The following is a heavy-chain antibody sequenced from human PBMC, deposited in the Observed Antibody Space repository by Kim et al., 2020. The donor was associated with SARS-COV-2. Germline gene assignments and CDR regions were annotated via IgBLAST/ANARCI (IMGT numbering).Heavy chain of an antibody. Sequence: GGSLRLSCAASGFTFSSYWMSWVRQAPGKGLEWVANIKQDGSEKYYVDSVKGRFTISRDNAKNSLYLQMNSLRAEDTAVYYCARAGFYDYLNWFDPWGQGTLVTVSS. J-gene: IGHJ5*02. D-gene: IGHD3-16*01. V-gene: IGHV3-7*03. CDR3: ARAGFYDYLNWFDP. CDR2: IKQDGSEK. CDR1: GFTFSSYW.